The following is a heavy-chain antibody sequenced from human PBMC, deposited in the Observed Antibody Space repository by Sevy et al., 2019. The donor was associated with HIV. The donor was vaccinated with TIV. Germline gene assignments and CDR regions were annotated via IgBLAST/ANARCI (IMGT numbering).Heavy chain of an antibody. Sequence: GGSLRLSCAASGFTFSTYPMHWVRQSPGKGLEWVTVISYDGSSKYYADSVKGRFTISRDNSKHTVFLQMDSLRVDDTAVYYCARDSGYTINNSPGATWAQGALVTVSS. CDR2: ISYDGSSK. D-gene: IGHD5-12*01. V-gene: IGHV3-30-3*01. CDR1: GFTFSTYP. J-gene: IGHJ5*02. CDR3: ARDSGYTINNSPGAT.